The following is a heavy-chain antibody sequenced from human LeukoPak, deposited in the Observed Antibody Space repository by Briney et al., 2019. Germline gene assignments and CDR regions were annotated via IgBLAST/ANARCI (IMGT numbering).Heavy chain of an antibody. J-gene: IGHJ3*02. CDR1: GGSISSSSYY. CDR3: ARGAGYCSGGSCYHNAFDI. D-gene: IGHD2-15*01. CDR2: IYYSGST. V-gene: IGHV4-39*01. Sequence: SEPLSLTCTVSGGSISSSSYYWGWIRQPPGKGLEWIGSIYYSGSTYYNPSLKSRVTISVDTSKNQFSLKLSSVTAADTAVYYCARGAGYCSGGSCYHNAFDIWGQGTMVTVSS.